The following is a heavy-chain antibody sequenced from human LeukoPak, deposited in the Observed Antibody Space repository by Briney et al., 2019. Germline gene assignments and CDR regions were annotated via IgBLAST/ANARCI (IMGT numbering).Heavy chain of an antibody. CDR2: INHSGST. Sequence: SETLSLTCTVSGGSISSSSYYWSWIRQPPGKGLEWIGEINHSGSTNYNPSLKSRVTISVDTSKNQFSLKLSSVTAADTAVYYCARGWWLRRTVKGSNLGLDYWGQGTLVTVSS. CDR3: ARGWWLRRTVKGSNLGLDY. CDR1: GGSISSSSYY. D-gene: IGHD5-12*01. J-gene: IGHJ4*02. V-gene: IGHV4-39*07.